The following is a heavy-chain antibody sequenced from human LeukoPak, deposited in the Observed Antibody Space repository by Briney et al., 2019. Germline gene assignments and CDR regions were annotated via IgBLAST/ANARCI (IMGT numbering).Heavy chain of an antibody. CDR1: GGSISSGFYY. D-gene: IGHD3-16*01. CDR3: AREHPRGEVDDFDY. V-gene: IGHV4-61*02. J-gene: IGHJ4*02. Sequence: SETLSLTCTASGGSISSGFYYWSWIRQPAGKGLEWIGRIYTSGSTNYNPSLKSRISISVDTSKNQFSLKLTSVTAADTAVYYCAREHPRGEVDDFDYWGQGTLVTVSS. CDR2: IYTSGST.